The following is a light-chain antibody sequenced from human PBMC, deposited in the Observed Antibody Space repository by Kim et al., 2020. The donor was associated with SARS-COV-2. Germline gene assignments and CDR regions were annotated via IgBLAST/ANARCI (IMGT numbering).Light chain of an antibody. CDR1: QNIRTL. J-gene: IGKJ5*01. Sequence: ASVGDSVTITCRASQNIRTLLAWYQQKPGKAPKLLIYGASTLLSGVPSRFSGSGSGTDFTLTISSLQPEDFATYYCQQANNFPITLGQGTRLEIK. V-gene: IGKV1-12*01. CDR3: QQANNFPIT. CDR2: GAS.